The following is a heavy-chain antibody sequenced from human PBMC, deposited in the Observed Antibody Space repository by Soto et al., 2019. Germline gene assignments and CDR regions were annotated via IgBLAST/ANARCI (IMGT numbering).Heavy chain of an antibody. V-gene: IGHV1-8*01. CDR3: ARRYCSGGNCYSP. Sequence: QVQLVQSGAEVKKPGASVKVSCKASGYTFTSYDINWVRQATGQGLEWMGWMNPSSGNTVYAQKFQGSVTMTRNTSITTAYMELSSLSSEDTAVYYCARRYCSGGNCYSPWGQGTLVTVSS. CDR2: MNPSSGNT. CDR1: GYTFTSYD. J-gene: IGHJ5*02. D-gene: IGHD2-15*01.